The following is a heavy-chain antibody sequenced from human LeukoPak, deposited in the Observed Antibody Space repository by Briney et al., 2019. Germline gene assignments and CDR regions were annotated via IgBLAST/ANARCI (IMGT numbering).Heavy chain of an antibody. Sequence: GESLKISCRGSGYGFTSYWIVWVRQMPGKGLEWMGVIYPGDSNSRYSPSFQGQVTISADNSISTAYLQWSSLKASDTAMYYCASRSNSGYEFFDYWGQGTLVTVSS. D-gene: IGHD5-12*01. CDR1: GYGFTSYW. CDR2: IYPGDSNS. CDR3: ASRSNSGYEFFDY. V-gene: IGHV5-51*01. J-gene: IGHJ4*02.